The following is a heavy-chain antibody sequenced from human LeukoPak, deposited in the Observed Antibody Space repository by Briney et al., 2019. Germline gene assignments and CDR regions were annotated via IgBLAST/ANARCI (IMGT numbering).Heavy chain of an antibody. V-gene: IGHV3-30*04. CDR3: ARDNWGGAFDL. CDR1: GFTFNKYT. D-gene: IGHD3-16*01. J-gene: IGHJ3*01. CDR2: VLYDGSKK. Sequence: PGGPLRLSCAASGFTFNKYTMHWVRQAPGKGLEWVAIVLYDGSKKNNADSVKGRFTISRDNSKNMVYLQMNSLRTEDTALYYCARDNWGGAFDLWGQGTMVTVSS.